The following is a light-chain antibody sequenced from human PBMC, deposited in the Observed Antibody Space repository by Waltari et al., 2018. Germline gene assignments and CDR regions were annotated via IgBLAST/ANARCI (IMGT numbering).Light chain of an antibody. J-gene: IGLJ3*02. CDR2: RDN. V-gene: IGLV1-47*01. Sequence: QSVLTHPPSASGTPGQKVTISCSGGRSNIGSNYLHCYQHFPGSAPKLLFYRDNQRHSGVPARFSVSKSGTSASLAITELRPEDEADYYCASWDFSLTVWVFGGGSRLTVL. CDR1: RSNIGSNY. CDR3: ASWDFSLTVWV.